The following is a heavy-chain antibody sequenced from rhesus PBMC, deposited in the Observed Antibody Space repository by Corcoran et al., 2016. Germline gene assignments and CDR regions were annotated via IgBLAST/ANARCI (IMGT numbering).Heavy chain of an antibody. Sequence: QVQLQESGPGLVKPSETLSLTCAVSGGSFSGYYWGWIRQPPGKGLEWIGDISGSSGSTDSNPSLKSRVTISTDTSKNQFSLKLSSVTAADTAVYYCARMAGNIWTGYYSGGYYFDYWGQGVLVTVSS. V-gene: IGHV4-165*01. J-gene: IGHJ4*01. CDR1: GGSFSGYY. CDR3: ARMAGNIWTGYYSGGYYFDY. D-gene: IGHD3-3*01. CDR2: ISGSSGST.